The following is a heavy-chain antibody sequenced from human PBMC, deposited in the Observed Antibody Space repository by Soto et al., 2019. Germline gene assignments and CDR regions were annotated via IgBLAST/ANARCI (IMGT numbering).Heavy chain of an antibody. Sequence: EVQLLESGGGLVQPGGSLSLTCAASGFTFSSYAMSWVRQAPGKGLEWVSAISGSGGSTYYADSVKGRFTISRDNSKNTLYLQMNSLRAEDTAVYYCAKENGYSSSWFEFDYWGQGTLVTVSS. CDR2: ISGSGGST. CDR1: GFTFSSYA. V-gene: IGHV3-23*01. CDR3: AKENGYSSSWFEFDY. D-gene: IGHD6-13*01. J-gene: IGHJ4*02.